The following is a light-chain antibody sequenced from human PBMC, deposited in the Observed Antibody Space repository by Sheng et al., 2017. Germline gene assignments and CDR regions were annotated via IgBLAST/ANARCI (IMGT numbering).Light chain of an antibody. J-gene: IGKJ2*01. V-gene: IGKV4-1*01. CDR1: QSLLYSSNNKNY. CDR2: WAS. Sequence: DIIMTQSPDSLAVSLGERATINCKSSQSLLYSSNNKNYLAWYQHKPGQPPKLLISWASTRESGVPERFSGSGSGTDFTLTISSLQAEDVAVYYCQQYYTTPPYTFGQGPS. CDR3: QQYYTTPPYT.